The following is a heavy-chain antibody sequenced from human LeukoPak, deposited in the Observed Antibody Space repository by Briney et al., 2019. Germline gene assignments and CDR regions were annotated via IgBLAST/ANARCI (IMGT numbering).Heavy chain of an antibody. Sequence: PGGSLRLSCGASGFTFSDYSMNWVRQAPGKGLAWVASITSTGGYKYYADSVKGRFTISRDNAQNSLFLQMNSLRAEDTAVYFCATSGGFVLPNAITGNWYMDVWGRGTSVTVS. J-gene: IGHJ6*03. CDR3: ATSGGFVLPNAITGNWYMDV. D-gene: IGHD2-2*01. CDR2: ITSTGGYK. V-gene: IGHV3-21*01. CDR1: GFTFSDYS.